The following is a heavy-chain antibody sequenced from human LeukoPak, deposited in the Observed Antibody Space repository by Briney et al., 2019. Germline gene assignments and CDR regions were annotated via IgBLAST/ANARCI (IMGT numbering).Heavy chain of an antibody. V-gene: IGHV4-59*01. CDR1: GGSISGYY. CDR3: ARVAPYSSSSFDY. CDR2: IYYSGST. J-gene: IGHJ4*02. D-gene: IGHD6-6*01. Sequence: SETLSLTCTVSGGSISGYYWSWIRQLPGKGLEWIGYIYYSGSTNYNPSLKSRVTISVDTSKNQFSLKLNSMTAADTAVYYCARVAPYSSSSFDYWGQGTLVTVSS.